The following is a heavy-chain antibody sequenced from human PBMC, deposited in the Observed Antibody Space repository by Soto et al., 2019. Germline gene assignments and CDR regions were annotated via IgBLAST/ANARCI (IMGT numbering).Heavy chain of an antibody. CDR3: ARGGAAIHYYYYGMDV. CDR2: INAGNGNT. V-gene: IGHV1-3*01. D-gene: IGHD2-2*01. J-gene: IGHJ6*02. Sequence: ASVKVSCKASGYTFTSYAMHWVRQAPGQRLEWMGWINAGNGNTKYSQKFQGRVTITRDTSASTAYMELSSLRSEDTAVYYCARGGAAIHYYYYGMDVWGQGTTVTVSS. CDR1: GYTFTSYA.